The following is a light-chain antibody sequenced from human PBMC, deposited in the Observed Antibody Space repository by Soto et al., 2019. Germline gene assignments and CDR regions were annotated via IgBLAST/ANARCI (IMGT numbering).Light chain of an antibody. CDR3: SSYVTGGSYV. Sequence: SALSQPSPLSGSPGHPITLPCPRTNKDIGGHNAVSWYQQYSGEAPRLLIYDVTSRAAGVSNRFSASKSGNTASLTISGLHAEDEADYYCSSYVTGGSYVLGPGTKVTVL. CDR2: DVT. CDR1: NKDIGGHNA. V-gene: IGLV2-14*03. J-gene: IGLJ1*01.